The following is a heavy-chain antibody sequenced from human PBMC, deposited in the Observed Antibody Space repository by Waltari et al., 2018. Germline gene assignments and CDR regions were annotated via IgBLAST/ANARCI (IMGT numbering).Heavy chain of an antibody. D-gene: IGHD1-26*01. V-gene: IGHV3-48*01. CDR1: GFTFRRYN. CDR2: IRSSGTTM. J-gene: IGHJ4*02. CDR3: ARVASWGIDY. Sequence: EVVLVESGGVVVQPGGSLRLSCAASGFTFRRYNMNWVRQAPGKGLECISHIRSSGTTMYYADSGKGRFTVARDNAKDSLYLQMDSLRVEDTSVYYCARVASWGIDYWGQGSLVTVSS.